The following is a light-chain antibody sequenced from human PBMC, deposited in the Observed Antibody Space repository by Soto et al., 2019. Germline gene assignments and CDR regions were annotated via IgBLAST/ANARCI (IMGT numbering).Light chain of an antibody. Sequence: QSVLTQPASVSGSPGQSITISCTGTGSDVGGYNYVSWYQHHPGKAPKLMIYEVSNRPSGVSNRFSGSKSGNTASLTISGLQAEDEADYYCSSYTSGSTLVFGGGTKLTVL. J-gene: IGLJ3*02. CDR2: EVS. CDR3: SSYTSGSTLV. CDR1: GSDVGGYNY. V-gene: IGLV2-14*01.